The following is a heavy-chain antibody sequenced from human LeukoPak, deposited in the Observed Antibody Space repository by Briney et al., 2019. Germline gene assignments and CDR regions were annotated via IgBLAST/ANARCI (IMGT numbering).Heavy chain of an antibody. D-gene: IGHD6-13*01. Sequence: PSETLSLTCTVSGGSISNYYWNWIRQPPGKGLEWIGYIYYSGSTNYNPSLRSRVTISLDTSKNQFSLKMSSVTAADTAVYYCASSGGYSSSWYNFDYWGQGTLVTVSS. CDR1: GGSISNYY. V-gene: IGHV4-59*01. J-gene: IGHJ4*02. CDR2: IYYSGST. CDR3: ASSGGYSSSWYNFDY.